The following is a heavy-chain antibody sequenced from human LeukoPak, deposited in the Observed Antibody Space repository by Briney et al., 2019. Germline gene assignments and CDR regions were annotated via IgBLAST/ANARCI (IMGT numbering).Heavy chain of an antibody. CDR1: GFTFSSYW. CDR2: ISTDGSSR. CDR3: ARDSGVTTFDY. Sequence: GGSLRLSCAASGFTFSSYWMHWLRQEPRKGLVWVSRISTDGSSRSYADSVKGRFTISRDNGKNTLYLQMNSLRTDDTAVYYCARDSGVTTFDYWGQGTLVTVSS. D-gene: IGHD4-17*01. J-gene: IGHJ4*02. V-gene: IGHV3-74*01.